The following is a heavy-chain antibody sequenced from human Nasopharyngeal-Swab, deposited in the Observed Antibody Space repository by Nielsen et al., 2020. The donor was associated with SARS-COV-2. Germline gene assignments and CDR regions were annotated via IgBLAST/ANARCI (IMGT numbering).Heavy chain of an antibody. J-gene: IGHJ1*01. Sequence: SLKISCAASGFTFDDYAMHWVRQAPGKGLEWVSGISWNSGSIGYADSVKGRFTISRDNAKNSLYLQMNSLRAEDTALYYCAKDRNRGYCSGGSCYSPEYFQHWGQGTLVTVSS. V-gene: IGHV3-9*01. CDR1: GFTFDDYA. CDR3: AKDRNRGYCSGGSCYSPEYFQH. CDR2: ISWNSGSI. D-gene: IGHD2-15*01.